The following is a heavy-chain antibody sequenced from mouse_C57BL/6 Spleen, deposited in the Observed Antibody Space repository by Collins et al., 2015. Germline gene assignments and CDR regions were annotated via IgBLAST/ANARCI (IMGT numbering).Heavy chain of an antibody. CDR3: ARGTTPGPGYYFDY. V-gene: IGHV1-55*01. J-gene: IGHJ2*01. CDR2: IYPGSGST. Sequence: QVQLQQPGAELVKPGASVKMFCKASGYTFTSYWITWVKQRPGQGLEWIGDIYPGSGSTNYNEKFKSKATLTVDTSSSTAYMQLSSLTSEDSAVYYCARGTTPGPGYYFDYWGQGTTLTVSS. D-gene: IGHD1-1*01. CDR1: GYTFTSYW.